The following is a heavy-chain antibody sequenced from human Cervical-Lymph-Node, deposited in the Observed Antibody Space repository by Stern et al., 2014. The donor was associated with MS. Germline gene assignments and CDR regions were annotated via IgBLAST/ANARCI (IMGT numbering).Heavy chain of an antibody. CDR2: INTNTGNP. V-gene: IGHV7-4-1*02. CDR1: GYTFTNYP. J-gene: IGHJ4*02. D-gene: IGHD3-3*01. Sequence: VQLVESGSELKKPGASVRVSCKASGYTFTNYPMNWVRQAPGQGLEWMGWINTNTGNPKYAQGFTGRFGFTLDTSVSTAYLQISSLKAEDTGVYYCARGDYSGFGVAISYLDYWGQGALVTVSS. CDR3: ARGDYSGFGVAISYLDY.